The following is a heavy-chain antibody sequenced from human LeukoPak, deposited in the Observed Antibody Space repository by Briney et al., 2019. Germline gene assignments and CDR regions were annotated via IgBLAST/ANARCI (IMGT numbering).Heavy chain of an antibody. D-gene: IGHD6-19*01. CDR3: ARCTKYTTGWCNWFDP. CDR1: GFTFRNHA. V-gene: IGHV3-23*01. J-gene: IGHJ5*02. CDR2: ISTDGVNT. Sequence: GGSLRLSCAASGFTFRNHAMNWVRQTPGKGLEWVSSISTDGVNTYYADSVKGRFTISRDTSKDTLYLQMNSLSAEDTAVYYCARCTKYTTGWCNWFDPWDQGTLVTVSS.